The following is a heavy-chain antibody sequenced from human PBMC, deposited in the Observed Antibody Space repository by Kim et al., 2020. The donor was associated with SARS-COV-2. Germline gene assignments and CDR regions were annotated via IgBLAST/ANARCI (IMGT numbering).Heavy chain of an antibody. CDR1: GFTFSSYW. J-gene: IGHJ4*02. V-gene: IGHV3-7*03. Sequence: GGSLRLSCAASGFTFSSYWMSWVRQAPGKGLEWVANIKQDGSEKYYVDSVKGRFTISRDNAKNSLYLQMNSLRAEDTAVYYCASGSDYGGTREFDYWGQGTLVTVSS. CDR2: IKQDGSEK. D-gene: IGHD4-17*01. CDR3: ASGSDYGGTREFDY.